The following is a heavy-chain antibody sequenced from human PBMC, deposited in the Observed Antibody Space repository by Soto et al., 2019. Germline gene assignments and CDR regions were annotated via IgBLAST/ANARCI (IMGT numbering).Heavy chain of an antibody. J-gene: IGHJ5*02. D-gene: IGHD3-10*01. V-gene: IGHV1-18*01. CDR3: ARAQSVEFHDWFDP. CDR2: ISAYNGNT. Sequence: GASVKVSCKASGYTFTSYGISWVRQAPGQGLEWMGWISAYNGNTNYAQKLQGRVTMTTDTSTSTAYMELRSLRSDDTAVYYCARAQSVEFHDWFDPWSQGTLVTVSS. CDR1: GYTFTSYG.